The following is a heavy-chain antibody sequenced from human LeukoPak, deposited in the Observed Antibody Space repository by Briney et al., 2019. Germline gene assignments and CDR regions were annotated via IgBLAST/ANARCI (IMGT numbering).Heavy chain of an antibody. CDR3: GSRIGYCSSSSCKAPY. V-gene: IGHV3-74*01. CDR1: GFTFSTCW. J-gene: IGHJ4*02. D-gene: IGHD2-2*01. CDR2: INPDGSST. Sequence: PGGSLRLSCAGSGFTFSTCWMHWVRQAPGKGLVWVSRINPDGSSTSYADSVKGRFTISRDNAENTMYLQMNSLRAEDTAVYYCGSRIGYCSSSSCKAPYWGQGTLVTVSS.